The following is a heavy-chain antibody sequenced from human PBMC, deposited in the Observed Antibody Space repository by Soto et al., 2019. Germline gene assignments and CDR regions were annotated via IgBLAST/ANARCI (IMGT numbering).Heavy chain of an antibody. V-gene: IGHV3-23*01. Sequence: GGSLRLSCAASGFTFSNYAMNWVRQAPGKGLEWVSGISGNSGFTYYTDSVKGRFTISRDNSKNTLFLQMNALRDEDTAIYYCAKVGSFSVPRRPFDSWGRGIVVTVSS. CDR1: GFTFSNYA. J-gene: IGHJ4*02. CDR3: AKVGSFSVPRRPFDS. D-gene: IGHD1-26*01. CDR2: ISGNSGFT.